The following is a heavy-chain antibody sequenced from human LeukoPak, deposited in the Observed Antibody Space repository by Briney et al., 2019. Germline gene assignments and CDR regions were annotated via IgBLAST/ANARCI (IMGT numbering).Heavy chain of an antibody. V-gene: IGHV3-53*01. Sequence: PGGSLRLSCAASGFTVSSNYMSWVREAPGKGLEWVSVIYSGGSTYYADSVKGRFTISRDNSKNTLSLQMNSLRAEDTAVYYCAKGQPDYIDYRYFFDYWGQGTLVTVS. D-gene: IGHD4-11*01. CDR3: AKGQPDYIDYRYFFDY. CDR2: IYSGGST. J-gene: IGHJ4*02. CDR1: GFTVSSNY.